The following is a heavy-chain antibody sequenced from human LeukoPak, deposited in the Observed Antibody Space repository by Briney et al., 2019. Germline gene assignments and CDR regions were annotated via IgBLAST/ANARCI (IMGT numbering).Heavy chain of an antibody. CDR2: ISYSGST. CDR3: ARGAILGDYYYMDV. Sequence: SETLSLTCTVSGGSISSSSYYWGWIRQPPGKGLEWIGSISYSGSTYYNPSLKSRVTISVDTSKKHFSLKLSSVTAADTAVYYCARGAILGDYYYMDVWGKGTTVTVSS. J-gene: IGHJ6*03. CDR1: GGSISSSSYY. V-gene: IGHV4-39*07. D-gene: IGHD3-16*01.